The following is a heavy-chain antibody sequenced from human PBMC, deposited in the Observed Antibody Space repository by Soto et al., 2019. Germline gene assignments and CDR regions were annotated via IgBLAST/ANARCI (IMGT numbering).Heavy chain of an antibody. D-gene: IGHD4-17*01. V-gene: IGHV4-59*01. Sequence: PSETLYLTCTLSGGSISSYYDSWNRQPPGKGLEWTGYIYYSGSTNYNPSLKTRVTISVDTSKNQFSLKLSSVTAADTAVYYCARGRFNYGDYDTYFDYWGQGTLVTVSS. CDR2: IYYSGST. J-gene: IGHJ4*02. CDR3: ARGRFNYGDYDTYFDY. CDR1: GGSISSYY.